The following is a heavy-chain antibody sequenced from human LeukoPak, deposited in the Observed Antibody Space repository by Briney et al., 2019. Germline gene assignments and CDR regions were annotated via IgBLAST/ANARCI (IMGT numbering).Heavy chain of an antibody. J-gene: IGHJ4*02. Sequence: GTSLRLSCAGSGFTFSGFAMHWVRQAPGKGLEWVAVISYDGSNKYYADSVKGRFTISRDNSKNTLYLQMNSLRAEDTAVYYCAGIIVAVAGTANDYWGQGTLVTVSS. CDR2: ISYDGSNK. CDR3: AGIIVAVAGTANDY. D-gene: IGHD6-19*01. CDR1: GFTFSGFA. V-gene: IGHV3-30*04.